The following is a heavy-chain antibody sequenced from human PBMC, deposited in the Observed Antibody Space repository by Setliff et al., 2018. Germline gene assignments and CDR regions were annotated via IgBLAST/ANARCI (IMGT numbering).Heavy chain of an antibody. Sequence: ASVKVSCKASGYSFTDHFIHWVRQAPGRGLEWMGWINPDSGDTHSPQNFQGRVRMTTDTSMSTVYMELTRLTFDDTAVYYCTRSSSYGMRYWFDSWGQGPLVTVSS. V-gene: IGHV1-2*02. CDR3: TRSSSYGMRYWFDS. J-gene: IGHJ5*01. D-gene: IGHD3-16*02. CDR2: INPDSGDT. CDR1: GYSFTDHF.